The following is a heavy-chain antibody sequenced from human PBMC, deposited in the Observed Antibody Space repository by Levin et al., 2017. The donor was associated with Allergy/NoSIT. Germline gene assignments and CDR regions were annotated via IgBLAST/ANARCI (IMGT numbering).Heavy chain of an antibody. Sequence: GGSLRLSCKASGYSFTRIGINWVRQAPGQGLEWMGWISAHNGNTVYAQKFQGRVTMTADTSTSTAYMELRSLRSDDTAVYYCAAWISLVRGVPKNYFDYWGQGTLVTVSS. V-gene: IGHV1-18*04. CDR3: AAWISLVRGVPKNYFDY. D-gene: IGHD3-10*01. CDR2: ISAHNGNT. CDR1: GYSFTRIG. J-gene: IGHJ4*02.